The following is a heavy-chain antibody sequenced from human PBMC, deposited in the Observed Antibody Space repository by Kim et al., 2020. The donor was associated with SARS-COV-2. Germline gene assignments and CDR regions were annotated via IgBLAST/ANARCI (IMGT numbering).Heavy chain of an antibody. CDR2: IIPIFGTA. CDR1: GGTFSSYA. V-gene: IGHV1-69*13. D-gene: IGHD6-13*01. Sequence: SVKVSCKASGGTFSSYAISWVRQAPGQGLEWMGGIIPIFGTANYAQKFQGRVTITADESTSTAYMELSSLRSEDTAVYYCASGQQLEMWGYYGMDVWGQGTTVTVSS. CDR3: ASGQQLEMWGYYGMDV. J-gene: IGHJ6*02.